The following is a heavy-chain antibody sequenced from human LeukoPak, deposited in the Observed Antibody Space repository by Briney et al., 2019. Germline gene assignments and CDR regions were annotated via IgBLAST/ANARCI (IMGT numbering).Heavy chain of an antibody. D-gene: IGHD6-13*01. CDR1: GFTFTSYV. J-gene: IGHJ5*02. V-gene: IGHV3-30*03. CDR2: ISYDGSNK. Sequence: PGRSLRLSCAASGFTFTSYVMHWGREAPGKGLQRVALISYDGSNKYYADSVKGRFTISRDNSKNTLYLQMNSLRAEDTAVYYCARPRGAAAGTFGFDPWGQGTLVTVS. CDR3: ARPRGAAAGTFGFDP.